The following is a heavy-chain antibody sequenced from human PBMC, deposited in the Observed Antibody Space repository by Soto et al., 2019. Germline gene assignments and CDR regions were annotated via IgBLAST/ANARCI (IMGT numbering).Heavy chain of an antibody. V-gene: IGHV3-30*18. J-gene: IGHJ5*02. CDR3: AKGRYYNSYNWLDP. CDR2: ISYDGSNK. D-gene: IGHD3-10*01. CDR1: GFTFSSYG. Sequence: PGGSLRLSCAASGFTFSSYGMHWVRQAPGKGLEWVAVISYDGSNKYYADSVKGRFTISRDNSKNTLYLQMNSLRAEDTAVYYCAKGRYYNSYNWLDPWGQGTLVTVSS.